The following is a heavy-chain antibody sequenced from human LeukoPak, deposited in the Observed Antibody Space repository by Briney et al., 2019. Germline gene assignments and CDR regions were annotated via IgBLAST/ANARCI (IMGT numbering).Heavy chain of an antibody. CDR3: SRRDFSRTDCFYWFFDL. CDR2: IYYSGST. D-gene: IGHD2-2*01. Sequence: PSETLSLTCSVSGGSISSASFYWSFIRQPPGKGLEWIGSIYYSGSTYYNPSLRSRVTISVDTSKTKFSLKLRSVTAADTAVYYCSRRDFSRTDCFYWFFDLWGRGALLTVSS. J-gene: IGHJ2*01. V-gene: IGHV4-39*07. CDR1: GGSISSASFY.